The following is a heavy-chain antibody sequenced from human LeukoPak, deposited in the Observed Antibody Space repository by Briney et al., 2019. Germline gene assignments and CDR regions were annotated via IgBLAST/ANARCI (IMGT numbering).Heavy chain of an antibody. CDR2: ISGSGGST. CDR1: GGSISSSN. CDR3: AKDCFGYSSSCNY. V-gene: IGHV3-23*01. D-gene: IGHD6-13*01. J-gene: IGHJ4*02. Sequence: PSETLSLTCTVSGGSISSSNWWSWVRQAPGKGLEWVSAISGSGGSTYYADSVKGRFTISRDNSKNTLYLQMNSLRAEDTAVYYCAKDCFGYSSSCNYWGQGTLVTVSS.